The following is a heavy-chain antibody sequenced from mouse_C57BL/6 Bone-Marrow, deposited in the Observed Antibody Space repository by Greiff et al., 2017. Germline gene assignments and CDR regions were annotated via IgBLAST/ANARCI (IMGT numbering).Heavy chain of an antibody. Sequence: EVQLQQSGPVLARPGASVTMTCKTSGYSFTSYWMHWVQQRPGQGLEWLGAIYPGNSATSYNQPFKGKAKLTAVTTASTDYMELSSLTNEDSAGYYCTSASSGYEFAYWGQGTLVTVSA. CDR3: TSASSGYEFAY. CDR2: IYPGNSAT. J-gene: IGHJ3*01. V-gene: IGHV1-5*01. D-gene: IGHD3-2*02. CDR1: GYSFTSYW.